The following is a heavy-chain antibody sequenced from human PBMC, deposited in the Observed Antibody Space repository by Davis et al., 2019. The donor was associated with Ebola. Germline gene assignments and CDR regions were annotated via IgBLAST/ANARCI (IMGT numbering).Heavy chain of an antibody. CDR1: GFTFSNYG. J-gene: IGHJ2*01. V-gene: IGHV3-30*03. CDR2: ISYDGSNK. Sequence: GGSLRLFCAASGFTFSNYGMHWVRQAPGKGLEWVAVISYDGSNKYYADSVKGRFTISRDNSKNTLYLQMSSLRAEDTAVYYCARDLPGGDWYFDLWGRGTLVTVSS. D-gene: IGHD1-14*01. CDR3: ARDLPGGDWYFDL.